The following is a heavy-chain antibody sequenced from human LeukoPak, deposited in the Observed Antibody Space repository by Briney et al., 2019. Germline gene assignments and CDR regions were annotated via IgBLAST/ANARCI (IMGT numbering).Heavy chain of an antibody. CDR3: ARVARGATIFGGRASDY. D-gene: IGHD3-3*01. CDR1: GGSISSGDYY. V-gene: IGHV4-30-4*08. Sequence: SETLPLTCTVSGGSISSGDYYWSWIRQPPGKGLEWIGYIYYSGSTYYNPSLKSRVTISVDTSKNQFSLKLSSVTAADTAVYYCARVARGATIFGGRASDYWGQGTLVTVSS. CDR2: IYYSGST. J-gene: IGHJ4*02.